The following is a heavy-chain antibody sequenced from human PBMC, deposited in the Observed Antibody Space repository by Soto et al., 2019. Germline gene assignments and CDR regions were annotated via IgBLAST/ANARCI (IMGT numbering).Heavy chain of an antibody. CDR1: GFTFSSYS. J-gene: IGHJ2*01. V-gene: IGHV3-21*01. CDR3: ARTMDVNWYFDL. D-gene: IGHD2-8*01. CDR2: ISSSSSYI. Sequence: GGSLRLSCAASGFTFSSYSMNWVRQAPGKGLEWVSSISSSSSYIYYADSVKGRFTISRDNAKNSLYLQMNSLRAEDTAVYYCARTMDVNWYFDLWGRGTLVTVSS.